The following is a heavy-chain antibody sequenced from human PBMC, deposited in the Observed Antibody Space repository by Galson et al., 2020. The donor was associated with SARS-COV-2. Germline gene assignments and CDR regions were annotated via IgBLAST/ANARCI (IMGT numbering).Heavy chain of an antibody. CDR1: GFTFDRYA. Sequence: GESLKISCSASGFTFDRYALHWVRQTPGKGLEYVSSITSNGGSTYYADSVRGRFTISRDNSRNTLNLQMRGLRPEDTAIYYCVRDKSGVGQDWDQGTLVTVST. D-gene: IGHD1-26*01. CDR3: VRDKSGVGQD. J-gene: IGHJ1*01. CDR2: ITSNGGST. V-gene: IGHV3-64D*06.